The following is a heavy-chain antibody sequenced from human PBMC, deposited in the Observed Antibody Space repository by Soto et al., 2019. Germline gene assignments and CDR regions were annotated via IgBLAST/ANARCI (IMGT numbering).Heavy chain of an antibody. CDR2: TYYRSKWYN. Sequence: PSQTRSITCAISGDSVSSNSAAWNWIRQSPSRGLEWLGRTYYRSKWYNDYAVSVKSRITIKPDTSKNQFSLQLNSVTPGDTAVYYCARGGEMATTDPLDYLGKATLVTVSS. D-gene: IGHD5-12*01. CDR3: ARGGEMATTDPLDY. CDR1: GDSVSSNSAA. J-gene: IGHJ4*02. V-gene: IGHV6-1*01.